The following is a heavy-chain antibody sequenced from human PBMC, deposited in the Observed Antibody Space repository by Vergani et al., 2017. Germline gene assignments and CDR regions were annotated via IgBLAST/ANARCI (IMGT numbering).Heavy chain of an antibody. CDR2: ISAYNGNT. CDR3: ATQGEGQLVLGFFPD. Sequence: QVQLVQSGAEVKKPGASVKVSCKASGYTFTSYGISWVRQAPGQGLEWMGWISAYNGNTNSAQKLQGRVTMTTDTSTSTAYMELRSLRSDDTAVYYCATQGEGQLVLGFFPDWGQGTLVTVSS. D-gene: IGHD6-6*01. V-gene: IGHV1-18*01. CDR1: GYTFTSYG. J-gene: IGHJ4*02.